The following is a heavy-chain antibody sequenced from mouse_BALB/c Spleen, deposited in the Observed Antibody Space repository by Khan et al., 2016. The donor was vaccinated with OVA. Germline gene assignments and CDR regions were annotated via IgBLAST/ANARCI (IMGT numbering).Heavy chain of an antibody. J-gene: IGHJ2*01. D-gene: IGHD1-1*01. CDR3: ARRGLRWDFDY. CDR2: INPSTGYT. Sequence: QIQLVQSGAELAKPGASVKMSCKASGYTFINYWILWVKQRPGQGLEWIGYINPSTGYTEYNQNFKDKATLTADKSSSTAYMQLSSLTSEDSAVYYCARRGLRWDFDYWGQGTTLTFSS. V-gene: IGHV1-7*01. CDR1: GYTFINYW.